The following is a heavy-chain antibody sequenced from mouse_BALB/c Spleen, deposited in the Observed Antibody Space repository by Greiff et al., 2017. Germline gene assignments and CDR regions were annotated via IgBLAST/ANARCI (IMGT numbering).Heavy chain of an antibody. Sequence: QVQLQQSGAELARPGASVKLSCKASGYTFTDYYINWVKQRTGQGLEWIGEIYPGSGNTYYNEKFKGKATLTADKSSSTAYMQLSSLTSEDSAVYFCARGAYYGNYDAWFAYWGQGTLVTVSA. CDR3: ARGAYYGNYDAWFAY. CDR2: IYPGSGNT. CDR1: GYTFTDYY. J-gene: IGHJ3*01. D-gene: IGHD2-10*01. V-gene: IGHV1-77*01.